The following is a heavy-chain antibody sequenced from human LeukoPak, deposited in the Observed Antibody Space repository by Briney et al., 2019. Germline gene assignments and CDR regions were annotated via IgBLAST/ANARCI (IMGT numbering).Heavy chain of an antibody. CDR2: IYYSGST. CDR1: GGSISSYY. CDR3: LGYYYDSSGYGMDV. Sequence: PSETLSLTCTVSGGSISSYYWSWIRQPPGKGLEWIGYIYYSGSTNYNPSLKRRVTISVDTSKNQFSLKLSSVTAADTAVYYCLGYYYDSSGYGMDVWGQGTTVTVSS. D-gene: IGHD3-22*01. V-gene: IGHV4-59*08. J-gene: IGHJ6*02.